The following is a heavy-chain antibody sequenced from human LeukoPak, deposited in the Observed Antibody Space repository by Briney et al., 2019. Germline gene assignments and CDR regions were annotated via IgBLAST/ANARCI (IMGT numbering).Heavy chain of an antibody. J-gene: IGHJ5*02. D-gene: IGHD2-15*01. Sequence: GESLRISCKGSGYSFTSYWISWVRQMPGKGLEWMGRIDPSDSYTNYSPSFRDHVTISADKSINTAYLQWSSLKASDTTMYYCARQSDTHWFDPWGRGTLVTVSS. V-gene: IGHV5-10-1*01. CDR2: IDPSDSYT. CDR1: GYSFTSYW. CDR3: ARQSDTHWFDP.